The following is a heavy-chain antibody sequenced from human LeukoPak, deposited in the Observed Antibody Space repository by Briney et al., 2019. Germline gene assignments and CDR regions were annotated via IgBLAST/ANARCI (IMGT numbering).Heavy chain of an antibody. D-gene: IGHD3-10*01. J-gene: IGHJ4*02. CDR1: GGSFSGYY. CDR3: VGYYYGSGSYHNYPNFDY. CDR2: ISPRGNT. Sequence: PSETLSLTCAVYGGSFSGYYWSWIRQPPGKGLEWVGEISPRGNTNYHPSLKSRVTISGETSKNQFSLKLSSVTAADTAVYFYVGYYYGSGSYHNYPNFDYWGQGTLVTVSS. V-gene: IGHV4-34*01.